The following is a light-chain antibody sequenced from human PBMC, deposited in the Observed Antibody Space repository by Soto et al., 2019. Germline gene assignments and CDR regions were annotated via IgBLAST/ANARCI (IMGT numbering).Light chain of an antibody. CDR1: QSISSW. V-gene: IGKV1-5*03. Sequence: DIQMTQSPSTLSASAGDRVTITCRASQSISSWLAWYQQIPGKVPKLLIHKASTLESGVPSRFSGSESGTEFTLTISSLQPEDFATYYCQQYKSYPLTFGGGTKVEI. CDR3: QQYKSYPLT. CDR2: KAS. J-gene: IGKJ4*01.